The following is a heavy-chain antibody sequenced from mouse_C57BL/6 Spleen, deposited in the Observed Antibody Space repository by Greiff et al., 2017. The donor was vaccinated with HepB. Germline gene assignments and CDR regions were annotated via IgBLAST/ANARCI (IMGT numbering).Heavy chain of an antibody. CDR2: IDPSDSYT. CDR1: GYTFTSYW. CDR3: ARGGYGNAMDY. D-gene: IGHD2-2*01. V-gene: IGHV1-69*01. Sequence: QVQLKQPGAELVMPGASVKLSCKASGYTFTSYWMHWVKQRPGQGLEWIGEIDPSDSYTNYNQKFKGKSTLTVDKSSSTAYMQLSSLTSEDSAVYYCARGGYGNAMDYWGQGTSVTVSS. J-gene: IGHJ4*01.